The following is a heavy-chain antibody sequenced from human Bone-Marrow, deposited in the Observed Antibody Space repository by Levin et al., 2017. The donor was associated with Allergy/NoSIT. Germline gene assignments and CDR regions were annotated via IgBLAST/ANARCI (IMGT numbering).Heavy chain of an antibody. CDR1: GFMFRNIA. J-gene: IGHJ4*02. Sequence: GGSLRLSCVASGFMFRNIAMSWVRQAPGKGLEWVSSITGGGATTYYADSVKGRFTISRDNSKNTLYLQMDSLRAEDKAVYFCARTKVEGGDYLDYFDHWGQGTLVTVSS. V-gene: IGHV3-23*01. CDR2: ITGGGATT. CDR3: ARTKVEGGDYLDYFDH. D-gene: IGHD4-17*01.